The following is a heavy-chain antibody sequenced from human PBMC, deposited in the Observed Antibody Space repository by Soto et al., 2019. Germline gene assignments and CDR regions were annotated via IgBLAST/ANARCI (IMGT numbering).Heavy chain of an antibody. CDR2: ISSSDTTI. CDR1: GFTFSSYS. Sequence: EVQLVESGGGLVQPGGSLRLSCAASGFTFSSYSMNWVRQAPGKGLEWVSYISSSDTTIYYADSVKGRFTISRDNAKNSLYLRMTSLRAEDTALSYCAGGTTYYGILTGSDYWGQGTLVTVSS. J-gene: IGHJ4*02. D-gene: IGHD3-9*01. CDR3: AGGTTYYGILTGSDY. V-gene: IGHV3-48*01.